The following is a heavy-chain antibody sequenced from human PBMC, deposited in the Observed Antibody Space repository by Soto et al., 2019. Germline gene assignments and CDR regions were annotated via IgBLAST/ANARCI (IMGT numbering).Heavy chain of an antibody. V-gene: IGHV4-59*01. CDR1: GASITNYH. CDR2: IYYFGSA. D-gene: IGHD3-16*01. Sequence: QVRLQESGPGLVKPSETLSLTCTVSGASITNYHWSWIRQPPGKGLEWIGYIYYFGSANYNPSLKSRVTISVATSQSQDSLPLNSVTAADTGVYYCGAAVPAGYVSPYYYMDVWGRGTTVTVSS. J-gene: IGHJ6*03. CDR3: GAAVPAGYVSPYYYMDV.